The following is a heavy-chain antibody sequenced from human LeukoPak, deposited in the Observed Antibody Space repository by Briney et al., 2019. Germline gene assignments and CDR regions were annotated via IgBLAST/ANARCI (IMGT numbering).Heavy chain of an antibody. D-gene: IGHD4-17*01. Sequence: GGSLRLSCAASGXTFSSFGINWVRLAPGKGLKWLSYISSSSSTISYADSVKGRFTISRDNAKNSLYLQMNSLRDEDTAVYYCARDRDYAFDYWGQGALVTVSS. CDR3: ARDRDYAFDY. V-gene: IGHV3-48*02. CDR2: ISSSSSTI. J-gene: IGHJ4*02. CDR1: GXTFSSFG.